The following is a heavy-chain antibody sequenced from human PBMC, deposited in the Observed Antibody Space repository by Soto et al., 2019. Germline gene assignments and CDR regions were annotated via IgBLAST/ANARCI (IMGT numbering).Heavy chain of an antibody. CDR3: ARDKDRLQFGWNYHYILDV. CDR1: GGTFSNSA. CDR2: IMPIFRTP. V-gene: IGHV1-69*12. J-gene: IGHJ6*02. D-gene: IGHD1-7*01. Sequence: QVHLEQSGAEVRKPGSSVKVSCKASGGTFSNSAISWVRQAPGQGLEWMGGIMPIFRTPDYAQKFQGRVTITADESTSTAYMELSGLRSDDTAVYYCARDKDRLQFGWNYHYILDVWGQGTTVTVSS.